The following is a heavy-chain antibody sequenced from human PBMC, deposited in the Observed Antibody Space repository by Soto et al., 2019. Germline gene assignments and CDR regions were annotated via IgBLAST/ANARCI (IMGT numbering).Heavy chain of an antibody. CDR1: GFTFTSSA. J-gene: IGHJ6*02. D-gene: IGHD3-22*01. Sequence: SVKVSCKASGFTFTSSAVQWVRQARGQRLEWIGWIVVGSGNTNYAQKFQERVTITRDMSTSTAYMELSSLRSEDTAVYYCAAEYYDSSGYVSYYGMGVWGQGTTVTVSS. CDR3: AAEYYDSSGYVSYYGMGV. CDR2: IVVGSGNT. V-gene: IGHV1-58*01.